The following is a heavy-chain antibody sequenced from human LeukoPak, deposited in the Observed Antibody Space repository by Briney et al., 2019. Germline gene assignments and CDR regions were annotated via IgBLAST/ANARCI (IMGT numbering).Heavy chain of an antibody. CDR2: IYHSGST. D-gene: IGHD6-13*01. CDR1: GGSISSSNW. V-gene: IGHV4-4*02. J-gene: IGHJ4*02. Sequence: PSETLSLTCAVSGGSISSSNWWSWVRQPPGKGLEWIGEIYHSGSTNYNPSLKSRVTISVDKSKNQFSLKLSSVTAADTAVYYCARDSYSSSWSPGEYWGRGTLVTVSS. CDR3: ARDSYSSSWSPGEY.